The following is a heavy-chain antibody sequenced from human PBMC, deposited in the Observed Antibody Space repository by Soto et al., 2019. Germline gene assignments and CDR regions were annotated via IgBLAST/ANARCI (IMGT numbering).Heavy chain of an antibody. J-gene: IGHJ6*02. CDR1: GGTFSSYA. CDR2: IIPIFGTA. Sequence: ASVKVSCKASGGTFSSYAISWVRQAPGQGLEWMGGIIPIFGTANYAQKFQGRVTITADESTSTAYMELSSLRSEDTAVYYCAGLPYCGGDCSPRDYYYYGMDVCGQGPTVTVSS. D-gene: IGHD2-21*02. CDR3: AGLPYCGGDCSPRDYYYYGMDV. V-gene: IGHV1-69*13.